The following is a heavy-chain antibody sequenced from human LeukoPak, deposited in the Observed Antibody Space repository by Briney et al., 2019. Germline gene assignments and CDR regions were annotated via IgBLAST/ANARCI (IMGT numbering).Heavy chain of an antibody. CDR3: ARVAGGNFGF. CDR1: GGSISSGGYY. CDR2: IYDSGNT. J-gene: IGHJ4*02. D-gene: IGHD1-14*01. V-gene: IGHV4-31*03. Sequence: TLSLTCSVSGGSISSGGYYWSWIRQHPGKGLEWIGYIYDSGNTYYHPSLESRITMSVDTSKNQFSLKLTSVTAADTAVYYCARVAGGNFGFWGQGTLVAVSS.